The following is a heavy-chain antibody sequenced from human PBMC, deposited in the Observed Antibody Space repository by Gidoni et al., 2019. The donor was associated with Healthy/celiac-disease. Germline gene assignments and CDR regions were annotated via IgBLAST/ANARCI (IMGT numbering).Heavy chain of an antibody. CDR3: AKGVHDYGDHHDAFDI. D-gene: IGHD4-17*01. V-gene: IGHV3-30*18. J-gene: IGHJ3*02. CDR2: ISYDGNNK. Sequence: QVQLVESGGGVVQPGRSLRPSCPASGFPFRRYGMHWARQAPGKGLEWVAVISYDGNNKYYADSVKGRFTISRDDSKNTLYLQMNSLRAEDTAVYYCAKGVHDYGDHHDAFDIWGQGTMVTVSS. CDR1: GFPFRRYG.